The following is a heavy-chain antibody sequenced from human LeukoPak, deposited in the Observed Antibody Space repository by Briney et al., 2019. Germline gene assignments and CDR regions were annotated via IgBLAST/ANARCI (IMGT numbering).Heavy chain of an antibody. CDR2: IHYSGRP. Sequence: PSETLSLTCTVSGGSLSGHYWTWIRQPPGKGLEWIGQIHYSGRPDYNPSLKSRVTISVHTPKNQLSLKVTSVTGADTAVYYCARFGVDYDMDVWGQGTTVTVSS. V-gene: IGHV4-59*11. J-gene: IGHJ6*02. CDR1: GGSLSGHY. D-gene: IGHD3-16*01. CDR3: ARFGVDYDMDV.